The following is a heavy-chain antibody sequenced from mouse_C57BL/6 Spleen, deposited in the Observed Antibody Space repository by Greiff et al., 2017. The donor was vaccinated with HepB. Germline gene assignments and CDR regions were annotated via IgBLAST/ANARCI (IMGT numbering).Heavy chain of an antibody. CDR3: ARSYGNGFDY. D-gene: IGHD2-1*01. Sequence: EVMLVESGGDLVKPGGSLKLSCAASGFTFSSYGMSWVRQTPDKRLEWVATISSGGSYTYYPDSVKGRFTISRDNAKNTLYLQMSSLKSEDTAMYYCARSYGNGFDYWGQGTTLTVSS. CDR2: ISSGGSYT. CDR1: GFTFSSYG. V-gene: IGHV5-6*01. J-gene: IGHJ2*01.